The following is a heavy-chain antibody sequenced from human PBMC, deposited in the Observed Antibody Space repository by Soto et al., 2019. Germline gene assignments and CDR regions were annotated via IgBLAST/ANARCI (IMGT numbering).Heavy chain of an antibody. J-gene: IGHJ4*02. CDR3: ARGVEDAAMVPGE. Sequence: QVQLVQSGAEVKKPGASVKVSCKASGYTFTSYDINWVRQATGQGLEWMGWMNPNSGNTGYAQKFQGRVTMTRNTSIITAYMAMSSLRSEDTSVYSCARGVEDAAMVPGEWGQGTLVTVSS. V-gene: IGHV1-8*01. CDR2: MNPNSGNT. CDR1: GYTFTSYD. D-gene: IGHD5-18*01.